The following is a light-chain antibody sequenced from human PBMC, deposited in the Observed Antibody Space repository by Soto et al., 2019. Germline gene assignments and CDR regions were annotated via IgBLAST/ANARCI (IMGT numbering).Light chain of an antibody. CDR3: LQDYNYPRT. V-gene: IGKV1-6*01. J-gene: IGKJ1*01. CDR1: QAIRSD. Sequence: AVQMTQSPSSLSASVGDRVTITCRASQAIRSDLGWYQMKPGKVPKLLIYAASNLQSGVPSRFIGRGYGTAFTLTISSMQPEDFATYYGLQDYNYPRTFGQGTKVEI. CDR2: AAS.